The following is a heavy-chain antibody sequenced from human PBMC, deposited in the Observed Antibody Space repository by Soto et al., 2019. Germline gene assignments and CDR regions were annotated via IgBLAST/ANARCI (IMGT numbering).Heavy chain of an antibody. D-gene: IGHD3-3*01. CDR3: ARDRDPKDFWSGYKDY. V-gene: IGHV1-3*01. Sequence: KFQGRVTITRDTSASTAYMELSSLRSEDTAVYYCARDRDPKDFWSGYKDYWGQGTLVTVSS. J-gene: IGHJ4*02.